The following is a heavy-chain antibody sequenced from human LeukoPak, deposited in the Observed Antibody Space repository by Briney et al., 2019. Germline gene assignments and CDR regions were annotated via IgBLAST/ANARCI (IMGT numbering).Heavy chain of an antibody. D-gene: IGHD3-22*01. CDR2: ISAYNGNT. J-gene: IGHJ4*02. V-gene: IGHV1-18*01. Sequence: ASVKVSCKASGYTFTSYGISWVRQAPGQGLEWMGWISAYNGNTNYAQKLQGRVTMTTDTSTSTAYMELRSLRSDDTAVYYCAREATYYYDSSGYYSLDYWGQGTLVTVSS. CDR3: AREATYYYDSSGYYSLDY. CDR1: GYTFTSYG.